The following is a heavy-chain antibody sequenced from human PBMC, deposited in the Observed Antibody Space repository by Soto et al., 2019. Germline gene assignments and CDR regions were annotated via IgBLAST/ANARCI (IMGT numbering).Heavy chain of an antibody. J-gene: IGHJ6*03. CDR1: GGPISSGGYY. Sequence: QVQLQESGPGLVKPSQTLSLTCTVSGGPISSGGYYWTWVRQPPGKGLEWIGYIHYSGRTFYNPSLECLVIISFDTSENQFSLKLTSVTAADTAVYYCARFSPPGYYSMDVWGKGTSVTVAS. CDR2: IHYSGRT. CDR3: ARFSPPGYYSMDV. V-gene: IGHV4-31*01.